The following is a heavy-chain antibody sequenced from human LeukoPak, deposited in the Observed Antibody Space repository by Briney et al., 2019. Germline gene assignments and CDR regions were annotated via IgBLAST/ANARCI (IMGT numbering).Heavy chain of an antibody. CDR3: AREVAAGTGSPDY. Sequence: PGGSLRLSCAASGFTFSSYAVHWVRQAPGKGLEWVAVISYDGNNEYYADSVKGRFTVSRDNSKNALYLQMNSLRAEDTAVYYCAREVAAGTGSPDYWGQGTLVTVSS. J-gene: IGHJ4*02. CDR1: GFTFSSYA. V-gene: IGHV3-30*04. CDR2: ISYDGNNE. D-gene: IGHD6-13*01.